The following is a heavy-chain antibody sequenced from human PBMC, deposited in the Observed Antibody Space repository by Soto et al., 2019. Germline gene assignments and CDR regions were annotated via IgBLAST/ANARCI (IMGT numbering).Heavy chain of an antibody. D-gene: IGHD5-18*01. CDR3: ARGPRIIQLDGAWVDY. V-gene: IGHV4-34*01. CDR1: VGSFSCYY. CDR2: INHSRST. Sequence: QVQLQQLGAVLCKPSETLSLTCAVYVGSFSCYYWSWIRQPPGKGREWIGEINHSRSTNSNPSLKSRVTISVDTSKNQFSLKLSSVTAADTAVYYCARGPRIIQLDGAWVDYWGQGTLVTVSS. J-gene: IGHJ4*02.